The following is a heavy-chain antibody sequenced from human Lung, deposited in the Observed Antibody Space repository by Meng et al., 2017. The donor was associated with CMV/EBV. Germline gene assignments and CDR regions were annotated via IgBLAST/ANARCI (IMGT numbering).Heavy chain of an antibody. CDR2: FKTNTGAGTM. V-gene: IGHV3-15*01. CDR1: GLTFRDAW. CDR3: IWHTTTSCYFDL. Sequence: GESXKISCSVSGLTFRDAWMSWVRQAPGKGLEWVGRFKTNTGAGTMDYAAPVKGRFTISRDISKNTLYLQMDSLKTEDTGMYYCIWHTTTSCYFDLWGPGTXVTVSS. J-gene: IGHJ4*03. D-gene: IGHD2-2*01.